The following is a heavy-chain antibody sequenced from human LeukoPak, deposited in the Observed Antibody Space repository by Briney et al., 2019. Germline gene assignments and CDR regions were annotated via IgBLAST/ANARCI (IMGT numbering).Heavy chain of an antibody. Sequence: PGGSLRLSCAASGFTFSSYSMNWVRQAPGKGLEWVSSISSSSSYIYYADSVKGRFTISRDNAKNSLYLQMNSLRAEDTAVYYCARGIAAAGTLHWFDPWGQGTLVTVSP. CDR1: GFTFSSYS. J-gene: IGHJ5*02. V-gene: IGHV3-21*01. CDR2: ISSSSSYI. D-gene: IGHD6-13*01. CDR3: ARGIAAAGTLHWFDP.